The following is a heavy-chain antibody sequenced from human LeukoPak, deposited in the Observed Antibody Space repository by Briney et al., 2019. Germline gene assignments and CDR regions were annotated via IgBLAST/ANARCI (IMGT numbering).Heavy chain of an antibody. CDR2: INYSGNT. V-gene: IGHV4-34*01. J-gene: IGHJ1*01. CDR3: ARGGYYDSSGYSAAEYFQH. CDR1: GGSFSGFY. Sequence: PSETLSLICAVYGGSFSGFYWSWVRQSPGKGLEWIAEINYSGNTNYNPSLKSRVTILIDTSKNQFSLKLNSLTAADTAMYFCARGGYYDSSGYSAAEYFQHWGQGTLVTVSS. D-gene: IGHD3-22*01.